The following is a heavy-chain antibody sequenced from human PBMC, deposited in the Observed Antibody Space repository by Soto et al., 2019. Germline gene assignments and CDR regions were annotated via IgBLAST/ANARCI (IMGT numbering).Heavy chain of an antibody. Sequence: GGSLRLSCAVSGFTFSTYAMSWVRQPPGKGLEWVSGIMGRSTTTYYSDSVRGRFTVSRDNSKNTVFLQMNNLRAEDSAVYYCAKDIGDIVIAPPDKAHYLQYGADVWGQGTTVTVSS. D-gene: IGHD2-15*01. CDR3: AKDIGDIVIAPPDKAHYLQYGADV. CDR1: GFTFSTYA. V-gene: IGHV3-23*01. CDR2: IMGRSTTT. J-gene: IGHJ6*02.